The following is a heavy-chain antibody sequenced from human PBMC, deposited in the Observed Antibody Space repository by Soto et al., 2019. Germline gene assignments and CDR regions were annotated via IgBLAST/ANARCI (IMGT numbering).Heavy chain of an antibody. J-gene: IGHJ6*02. Sequence: GSLRLSCAASGFTFSSYDMTWVRQAPGKGLEWVSVISGSGDSTYYADSVKGRFTISRDNSKNALYLQMNSLRAEDTAVYYCANRARALYYYGMDVWGQGTTVTVSS. CDR1: GFTFSSYD. CDR2: ISGSGDST. V-gene: IGHV3-23*01. CDR3: ANRARALYYYGMDV.